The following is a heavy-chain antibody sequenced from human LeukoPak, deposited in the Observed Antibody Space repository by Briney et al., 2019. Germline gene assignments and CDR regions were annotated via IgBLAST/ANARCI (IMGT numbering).Heavy chain of an antibody. Sequence: ASVKVSCKASGYRFIDYYIHWVRQAPGQGLEGMGWINPNSGGTNYAQKFQGRVTMTRDTSISTAYMELSRLRSDATAVYYCARGDVDIGDYFDYWGQGTLVTVSS. CDR3: ARGDVDIGDYFDY. V-gene: IGHV1-2*02. J-gene: IGHJ4*02. CDR2: INPNSGGT. D-gene: IGHD5-12*01. CDR1: GYRFIDYY.